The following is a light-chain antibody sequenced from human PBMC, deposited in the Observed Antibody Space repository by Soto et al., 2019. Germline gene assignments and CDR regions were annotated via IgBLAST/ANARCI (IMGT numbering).Light chain of an antibody. J-gene: IGLJ3*02. V-gene: IGLV1-44*01. Sequence: QYALTQPPSASGTPGQRVTISCSGSSSNIGRDIVNWYQQLPGTAPKVLIYSNNQRPSGVPDRFSGSKSGTSASLAISGLQSEDEADYYCASWDGSLNGWVFGGGTKLTVL. CDR2: SNN. CDR1: SSNIGRDI. CDR3: ASWDGSLNGWV.